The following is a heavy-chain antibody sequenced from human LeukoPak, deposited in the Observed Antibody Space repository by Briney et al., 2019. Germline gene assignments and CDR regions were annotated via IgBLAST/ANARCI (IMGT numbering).Heavy chain of an antibody. D-gene: IGHD3-3*02. V-gene: IGHV1-18*01. CDR1: GYAFTTHG. Sequence: ASVTVSCKTSGYAFTTHGISWVRQAPGQGLEWMGWISGYNGNRNYAEKVQGRVTMTTDTSTSTAYMELWSLTSDDTAVYYCARGPPPFYPNPFGHRGQGTLVTVSS. CDR3: ARGPPPFYPNPFGH. J-gene: IGHJ4*02. CDR2: ISGYNGNR.